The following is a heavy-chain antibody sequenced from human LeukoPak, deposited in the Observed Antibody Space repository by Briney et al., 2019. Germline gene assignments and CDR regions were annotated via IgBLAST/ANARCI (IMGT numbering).Heavy chain of an antibody. J-gene: IGHJ5*02. CDR2: INHSGNT. CDR3: AINYCSGGSCSNWFDP. Sequence: PSETLSLTCAVYGGSFSGYYWSWIRQPQPPGKGLEWIGEINHSGNTNYNPSLKSRVTISEDTSKNQFSLKLSSVTAADTAVYYCAINYCSGGSCSNWFDPWGQGTLVTVSS. D-gene: IGHD2-15*01. CDR1: GGSFSGYY. V-gene: IGHV4-34*01.